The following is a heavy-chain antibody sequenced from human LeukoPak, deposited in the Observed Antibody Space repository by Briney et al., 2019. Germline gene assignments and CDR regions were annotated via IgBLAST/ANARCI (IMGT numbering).Heavy chain of an antibody. V-gene: IGHV4-59*01. D-gene: IGHD3-16*01. CDR1: GGSISSYY. Sequence: SETLSLTCTVSGGSISSYYWSWIRQPPGKGLEWIGYIYYSGSTNYNPSLKSRVTISVDTSKNQFSLKLSSVTAADTAVYYCARGSPGGDAFDIWGQGNPGHRLL. J-gene: IGHJ3*02. CDR3: ARGSPGGDAFDI. CDR2: IYYSGST.